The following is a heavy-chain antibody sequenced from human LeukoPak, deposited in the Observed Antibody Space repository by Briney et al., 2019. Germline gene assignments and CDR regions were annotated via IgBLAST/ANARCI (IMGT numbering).Heavy chain of an antibody. V-gene: IGHV3-7*01. D-gene: IGHD3-22*01. J-gene: IGHJ4*02. Sequence: GGSLRLSCVASGFSFSSYWVAWVRQAPGKGLEWVANIKYEGSLKFYVDSVKGRFTISRDNAKNSLYLEMNSLRADDTAVYFCASSHDSSGNDWGQGTMVTVSS. CDR1: GFSFSSYW. CDR3: ASSHDSSGND. CDR2: IKYEGSLK.